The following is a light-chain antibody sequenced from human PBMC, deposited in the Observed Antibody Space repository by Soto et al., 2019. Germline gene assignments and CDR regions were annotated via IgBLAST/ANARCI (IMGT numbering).Light chain of an antibody. CDR2: DAS. CDR1: QSVTTY. J-gene: IGKJ4*01. CDR3: LQRSNWRPLLS. V-gene: IGKV3-11*01. Sequence: IVLTQSPATLSLSPGERATLSCRASQSVTTYLAWYQQKPGQAPRLLIYDASSRATGIPARFSGSGSGTDFTLTISSLAPEDFAFYSCLQRSNWRPLLSLGGGTKVDIK.